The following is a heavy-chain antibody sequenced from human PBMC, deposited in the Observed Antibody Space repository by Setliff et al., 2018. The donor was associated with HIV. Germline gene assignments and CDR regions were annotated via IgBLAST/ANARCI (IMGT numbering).Heavy chain of an antibody. CDR1: GGSISSDDYY. Sequence: SETLSLTCTVSGGSISSDDYYWNWIRQPPGKGLEWIGRIYSSGNTNYNPSLKSRVTMSVDTSKNQFSLKLSSVTAADTAIYYCARTYSSNWYIDYWGQGTLVTVSS. D-gene: IGHD6-13*01. V-gene: IGHV4-61*02. J-gene: IGHJ4*02. CDR2: IYSSGNT. CDR3: ARTYSSNWYIDY.